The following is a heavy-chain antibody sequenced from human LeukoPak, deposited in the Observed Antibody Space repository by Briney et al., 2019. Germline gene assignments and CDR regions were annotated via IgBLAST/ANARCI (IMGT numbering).Heavy chain of an antibody. CDR2: ISSSGSTI. V-gene: IGHV3-48*03. Sequence: GGSLRLSCAASGFTFSSYEMNWVRQAPGKGLEWVSYISSSGSTIYYADSVKGRFTISRDNAKNSLYLQMNSLRAEDTAVYYCAKDRGGNYLFYLDYWGQGTLVTVSS. J-gene: IGHJ4*02. CDR3: AKDRGGNYLFYLDY. D-gene: IGHD1-26*01. CDR1: GFTFSSYE.